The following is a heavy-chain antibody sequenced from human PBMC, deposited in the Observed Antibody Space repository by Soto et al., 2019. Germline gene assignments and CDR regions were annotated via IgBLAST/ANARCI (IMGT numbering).Heavy chain of an antibody. CDR2: TYSGGST. CDR1: GFPVSSNY. Sequence: GGCLMLSCASSGFPVSSNYMSWVRQAPGKGLEWVSVTYSGGSTYYADSVKGRFTISRDNSKNTLYLQMNSLRAEDTAVYYCARHGYNYGGGYFDYWGQGT. V-gene: IGHV3-66*04. D-gene: IGHD5-18*01. CDR3: ARHGYNYGGGYFDY. J-gene: IGHJ4*02.